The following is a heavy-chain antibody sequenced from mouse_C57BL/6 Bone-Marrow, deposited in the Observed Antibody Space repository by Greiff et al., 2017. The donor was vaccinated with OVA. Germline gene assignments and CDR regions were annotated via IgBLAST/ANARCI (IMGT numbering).Heavy chain of an antibody. CDR3: ARSLITTVVATRGNAMDY. CDR2: IWSGGST. CDR1: GFSLTSYG. J-gene: IGHJ4*01. Sequence: VKLMESGPGLVQPSQSLSITCTVSGFSLTSYGVHWVRQSPGKGLEWLGVIWSGGSTDYNAAFISRLSISKDNSKSQVFFKMNSLQADDTAIYYCARSLITTVVATRGNAMDYWGQGTSVTVSS. D-gene: IGHD1-1*01. V-gene: IGHV2-2*01.